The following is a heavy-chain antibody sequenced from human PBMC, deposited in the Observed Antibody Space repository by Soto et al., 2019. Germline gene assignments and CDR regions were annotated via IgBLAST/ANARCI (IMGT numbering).Heavy chain of an antibody. D-gene: IGHD6-19*01. CDR3: ARRGHHYSGWPQGGMDV. CDR1: GYTFTSYG. V-gene: IGHV1-18*01. CDR2: ISAYNGNT. Sequence: QVQLVQSRAEVKKPGASVKVSCKASGYTFTSYGISWVRQAPGQGLEWMGWISAYNGNTNYAQKLQGRVTMTTDTSTSTAYMELRSLRSDDTAVYYCARRGHHYSGWPQGGMDVWGQGTTVTVSS. J-gene: IGHJ6*02.